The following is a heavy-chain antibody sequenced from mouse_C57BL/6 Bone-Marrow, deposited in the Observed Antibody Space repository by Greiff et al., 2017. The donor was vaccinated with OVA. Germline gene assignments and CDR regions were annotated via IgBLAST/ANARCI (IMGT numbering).Heavy chain of an antibody. D-gene: IGHD2-1*01. V-gene: IGHV14-2*01. CDR2: IDPEDGET. CDR1: GFNIKDYY. J-gene: IGHJ3*01. Sequence: EVQLQQSGAELVKPGASVKLSCTASGFNIKDYYMHWVKQRTEQGLEWIGRIDPEDGETKYAPKFPGKATITADTSSNTAYLQLSSLTSEDTAVYYCAGGKGAYGKGAWFAYWGQGTLVTVSA. CDR3: AGGKGAYGKGAWFAY.